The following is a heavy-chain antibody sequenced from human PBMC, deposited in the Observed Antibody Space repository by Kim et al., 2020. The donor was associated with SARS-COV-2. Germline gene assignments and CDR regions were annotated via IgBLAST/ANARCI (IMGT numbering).Heavy chain of an antibody. J-gene: IGHJ6*02. CDR2: IIPIFGTA. V-gene: IGHV1-69*13. Sequence: SVKVSCKASGGTFSSYAISWVRQAPGQGLEWMGGIIPIFGTANYAQKFQGRVTITADESTSTAYMELSSLRSEDTAVYYCAREELGSSSWYRVNYYYYYGMDVWGQGTTVTVSS. CDR1: GGTFSSYA. CDR3: AREELGSSSWYRVNYYYYYGMDV. D-gene: IGHD6-13*01.